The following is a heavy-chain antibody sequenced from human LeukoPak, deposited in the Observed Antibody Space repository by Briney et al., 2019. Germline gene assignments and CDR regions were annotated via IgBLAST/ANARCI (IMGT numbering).Heavy chain of an antibody. D-gene: IGHD4-17*01. V-gene: IGHV3-21*01. CDR2: ISSSSSYI. CDR1: GFTFSSYS. CDR3: AKSRMPVTGFDY. J-gene: IGHJ4*02. Sequence: GGSLRLSCAASGFTFSSYSMNWVRQAPGKGLEWVSSISSSSSYIYYADSVKGRFTISRDNSNNTLFLQMNSLRAEDTAVYYCAKSRMPVTGFDYWGQGTLVTVSS.